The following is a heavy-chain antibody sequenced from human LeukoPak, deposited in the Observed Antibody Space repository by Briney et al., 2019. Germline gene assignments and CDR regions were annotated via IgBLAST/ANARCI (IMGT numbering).Heavy chain of an antibody. CDR1: GYSFTSYY. D-gene: IGHD1-26*01. V-gene: IGHV1-46*01. CDR2: INPSGSSA. CDR3: ARDNSVGETAWWFDP. Sequence: ASVKVSCKASGYSFTSYYMHWVRQAPGQGLEWMGFINPSGSSAAYAQKFQGRLTMTRDMFTSTDYMELTSLTSDDTAVYYCARDNSVGETAWWFDPWGQGTLVTVSP. J-gene: IGHJ5*02.